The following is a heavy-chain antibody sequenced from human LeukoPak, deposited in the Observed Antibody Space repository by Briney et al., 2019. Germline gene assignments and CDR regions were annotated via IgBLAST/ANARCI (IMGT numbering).Heavy chain of an antibody. V-gene: IGHV3-66*01. CDR1: GFTVSSNY. J-gene: IGHJ1*01. CDR2: IYSGGST. Sequence: GGSLRLTCAASGFTVSSNYMSWVRQAPGKGLEWVSVIYSGGSTYYADSVKGRFTISRDNSKNTLYLQMNSLRAEDTAVYYCARDRDYDSSGLDFQHWGQGTLVTVSS. CDR3: ARDRDYDSSGLDFQH. D-gene: IGHD3-22*01.